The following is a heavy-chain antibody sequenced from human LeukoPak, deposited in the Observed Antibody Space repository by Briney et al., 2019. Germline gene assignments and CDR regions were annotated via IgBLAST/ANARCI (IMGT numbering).Heavy chain of an antibody. CDR3: AKDLHGAFDY. CDR2: ISANGINT. Sequence: GGSLRLSCAASGFSFSIYGMRWPRQSPGKGLHWLSAISANGINTYYADSVKGRFTISRDNSKNTLYLHMHSLRADDTALYYCAKDLHGAFDYWGQGILVTVSS. D-gene: IGHD3-10*01. V-gene: IGHV3-23*01. J-gene: IGHJ4*02. CDR1: GFSFSIYG.